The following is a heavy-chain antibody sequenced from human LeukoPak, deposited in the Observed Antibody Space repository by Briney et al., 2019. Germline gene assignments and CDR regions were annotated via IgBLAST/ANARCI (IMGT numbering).Heavy chain of an antibody. J-gene: IGHJ4*02. D-gene: IGHD3-22*01. CDR1: GFTVSGHP. CDR2: ISGSGGST. V-gene: IGHV3-23*01. Sequence: GGSLRLSCAASGFTVSGHPMSWVRQAPGKGLEWVSAISGSGGSTYYADSVKGRFTISRDNSKNTLYLQMNSLRAEDTAVYYCAKGRGYDFDYWGQGTLVTVSS. CDR3: AKGRGYDFDY.